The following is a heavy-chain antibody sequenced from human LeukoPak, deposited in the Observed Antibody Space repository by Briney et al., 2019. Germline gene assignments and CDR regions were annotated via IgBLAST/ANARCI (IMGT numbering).Heavy chain of an antibody. CDR1: GDSISNYY. D-gene: IGHD2-8*01. V-gene: IGHV4-59*01. J-gene: IGHJ4*02. Sequence: PSETLSLTCTVSGDSISNYYWSWIRQPPGKGLEWIGYIYYSGSTNYNPSLKSRVTISVDTSKNQFSLKLSSVTATDTAVYYCARDRAGYCTNGVCYDFFDSWGQGTLVTVSS. CDR2: IYYSGST. CDR3: ARDRAGYCTNGVCYDFFDS.